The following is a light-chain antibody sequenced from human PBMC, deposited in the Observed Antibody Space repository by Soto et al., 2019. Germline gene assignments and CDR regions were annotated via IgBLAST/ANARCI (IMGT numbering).Light chain of an antibody. J-gene: IGKJ3*01. CDR3: QQSYKSPFT. V-gene: IGKV1-39*01. CDR1: QSISRY. CDR2: AAS. Sequence: DIQMTQSPSPLSASVGDRVTITCRASQSISRYLNWYQQKPGKAPKLLIYAASILQSGVPSRFSGSESGTDFTLTISSLQPEDIATYFCQQSYKSPFTFGPGTKVDIK.